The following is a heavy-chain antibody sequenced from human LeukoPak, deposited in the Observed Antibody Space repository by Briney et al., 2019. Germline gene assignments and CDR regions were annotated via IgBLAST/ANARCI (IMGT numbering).Heavy chain of an antibody. J-gene: IGHJ4*02. CDR3: ARSSGYAGSDY. CDR1: GDSVSSYY. Sequence: SETLSLTCTVSGDSVSSYYWSWIRQPPGKGLEWIGYISYSGNTNYNPSLKSRVTISIDTSKNQFSLKLTSVTAADTAVYYCARSSGYAGSDYWGQGTLVTVSS. D-gene: IGHD3-22*01. V-gene: IGHV4-59*02. CDR2: ISYSGNT.